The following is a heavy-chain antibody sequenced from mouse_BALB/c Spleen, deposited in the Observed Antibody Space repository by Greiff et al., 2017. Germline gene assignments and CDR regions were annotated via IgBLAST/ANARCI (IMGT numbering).Heavy chain of an antibody. CDR1: GFSLTGYG. CDR2: IWGDGST. J-gene: IGHJ3*01. V-gene: IGHV2-6-7*01. Sequence: VKLVESGPGLVAPSQSLSITCTVSGFSLTGYGVNWVRQPPGKGLEWLGMIWGDGSTDYNSALKSRLSISKDNSKSQVFLKMNSLQTDDTARYYWARGLIYDGYSFAYWGQGTLVTVSA. D-gene: IGHD2-3*01. CDR3: ARGLIYDGYSFAY.